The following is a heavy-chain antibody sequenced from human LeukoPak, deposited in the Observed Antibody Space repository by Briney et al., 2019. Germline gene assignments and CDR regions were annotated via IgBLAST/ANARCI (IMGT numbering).Heavy chain of an antibody. CDR2: INDKSGDT. CDR3: AREYCSGDWYSAGFDS. V-gene: IGHV1-2*02. Sequence: ASVKVSCKASGYTFTGYFMHWVRQAPGQGPEWMGWINDKSGDTKSAQKFQGRVTMTRDTSISTAYMELSSLTSDDTALYYCAREYCSGDWYSAGFDSWGQGILVTVSS. CDR1: GYTFTGYF. D-gene: IGHD2-21*01. J-gene: IGHJ4*02.